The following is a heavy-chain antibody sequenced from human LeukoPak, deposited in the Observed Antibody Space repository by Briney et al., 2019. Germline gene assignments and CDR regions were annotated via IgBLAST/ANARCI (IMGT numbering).Heavy chain of an antibody. V-gene: IGHV3-7*03. CDR2: INHNGNVN. D-gene: IGHD6-19*01. Sequence: GGSLRLSCAASGFTFSSYWMNWARQAPGKGLEWVASINHNGNVNYYVDSVKGRFTISRDNAKNSLYLQMSNLRAEDTAVYYCARGRTSIAVAGTGIYYYYGMDVWGQGTTVTVSS. CDR3: ARGRTSIAVAGTGIYYYYGMDV. J-gene: IGHJ6*02. CDR1: GFTFSSYW.